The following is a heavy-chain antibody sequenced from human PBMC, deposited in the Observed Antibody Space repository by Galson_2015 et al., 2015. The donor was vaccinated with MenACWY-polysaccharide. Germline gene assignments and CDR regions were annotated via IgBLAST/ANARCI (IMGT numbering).Heavy chain of an antibody. Sequence: SLRLSCAASGFAFSSHAMGWVRRAPEKGLEWVSSITGDGSTSFYADSVRGRFTLSKDNSQNTLFLQMNSLRAEDTALYYCAKISLLSSNVDSWSQGTLVTVS. V-gene: IGHV3-23*01. CDR1: GFAFSSHA. CDR3: AKISLLSSNVDS. CDR2: ITGDGSTS. D-gene: IGHD2/OR15-2a*01. J-gene: IGHJ4*02.